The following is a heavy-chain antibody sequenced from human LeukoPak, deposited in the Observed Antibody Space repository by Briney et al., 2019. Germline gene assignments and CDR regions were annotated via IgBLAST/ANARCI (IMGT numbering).Heavy chain of an antibody. D-gene: IGHD1-14*01. CDR2: ISGYNGNT. V-gene: IGHV1-18*01. CDR1: GYTFTSYG. Sequence: ASVKVSCKASGYTFTSYGISWVRQAPGQGLEWMGWISGYNGNTNYAQKFQGRVTMTTDTSTNTAYMELRNLTSDDTAVYYCARDSNLFQYWGQGTLVLVSS. J-gene: IGHJ4*02. CDR3: ARDSNLFQY.